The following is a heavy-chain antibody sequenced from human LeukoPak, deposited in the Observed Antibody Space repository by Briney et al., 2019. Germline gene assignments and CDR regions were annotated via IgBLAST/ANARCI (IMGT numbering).Heavy chain of an antibody. D-gene: IGHD2-2*01. Sequence: GGSLRLSCAASGFTFSNAWMSWVRQAPGKGLEWVGRIKSKTDGGTTDYAAPVKGRFTISRDDSKNTLYLQMNSLRAEDTAVYYCAKDPEGGGYCSSTSCYGSNWGQGTLVTVSS. V-gene: IGHV3-15*01. CDR3: AKDPEGGGYCSSTSCYGSN. CDR1: GFTFSNAW. CDR2: IKSKTDGGTT. J-gene: IGHJ4*02.